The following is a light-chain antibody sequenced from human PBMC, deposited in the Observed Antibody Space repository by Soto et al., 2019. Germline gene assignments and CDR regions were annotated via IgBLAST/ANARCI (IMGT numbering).Light chain of an antibody. CDR3: QQYHNWPYT. CDR1: QSVSSSY. Sequence: EIVLTQSPGTLSLSPGETATLSCRASQSVSSSYLAWYQQKPGQAPRLLIYGASSRATGIPDRFSGSGSETDFTLTISSLQSEDIAVYFCQQYHNWPYTFGQGTNLEIK. J-gene: IGKJ2*01. V-gene: IGKV3-20*01. CDR2: GAS.